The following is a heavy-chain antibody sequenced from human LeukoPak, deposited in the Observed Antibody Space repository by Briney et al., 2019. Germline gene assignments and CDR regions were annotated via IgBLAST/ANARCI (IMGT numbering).Heavy chain of an antibody. CDR1: GYRFTNYG. CDR2: ISTYNTNT. D-gene: IGHD1-26*01. Sequence: ASVKVSFKASGYRFTNYGISWVRQAPGRGLQWMGWISTYNTNTNYAQKLQGRVTMTTDTSTSTAYMELRSLRSDDTAVYYCARDESSGSYGPNLDYWGQGTLVTVSS. CDR3: ARDESSGSYGPNLDY. V-gene: IGHV1-18*01. J-gene: IGHJ4*02.